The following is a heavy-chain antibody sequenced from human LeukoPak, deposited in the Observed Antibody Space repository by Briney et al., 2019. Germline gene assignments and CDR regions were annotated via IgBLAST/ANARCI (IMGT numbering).Heavy chain of an antibody. V-gene: IGHV4-59*01. D-gene: IGHD2-15*01. J-gene: IGHJ5*02. CDR2: IYYTGST. CDR1: GGSISSYY. Sequence: PSETLSLTCTVSGGSISSYYWSWIRQPPGKGLEWIGFIYYTGSTHYNPSLKSRVTVSVDTSKNQFSLKLSSVTAADTAVYYCASGSYRFDPLGQGTLVTVSS. CDR3: ASGSYRFDP.